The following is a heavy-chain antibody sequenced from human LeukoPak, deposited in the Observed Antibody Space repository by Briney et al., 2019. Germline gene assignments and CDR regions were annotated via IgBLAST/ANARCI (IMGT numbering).Heavy chain of an antibody. CDR1: GFTVSSNY. V-gene: IGHV3-30*18. CDR2: ISYDGSNK. D-gene: IGHD4-17*01. CDR3: AKDQSNYGDYFDY. Sequence: PGRSLRLSCAASGFTVSSNYMSWVRQAPGKGLEWVAVISYDGSNKYYADSVKGRFTISRDNSKNTLYLQMNSLRAEDTAVYYCAKDQSNYGDYFDYWGQGTLVTVSS. J-gene: IGHJ4*02.